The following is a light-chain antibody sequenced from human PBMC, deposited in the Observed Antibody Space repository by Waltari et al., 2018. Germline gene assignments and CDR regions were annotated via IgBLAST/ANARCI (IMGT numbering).Light chain of an antibody. V-gene: IGKV3-11*01. CDR1: QSVSSS. Sequence: EIVLTQSPATLSLSPGERATLTCRASQSVSSSLAWSQHKPGQAPRLLIYDASISVTGIPARFSGNGSGTDFTLTISSLEPEDFAVYYCQQRSKWPWAFGQGTKVEIK. CDR2: DAS. J-gene: IGKJ1*01. CDR3: QQRSKWPWA.